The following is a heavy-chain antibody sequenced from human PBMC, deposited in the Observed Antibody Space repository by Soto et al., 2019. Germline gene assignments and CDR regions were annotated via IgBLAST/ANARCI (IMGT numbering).Heavy chain of an antibody. CDR2: ISGSGGST. Sequence: PGGSLRLSCAASGFTFSSYAMSWVRQAPGKGLEWVSAISGSGGSTFYADSVKGRFTISRDNSKNTLYLQMNTLRAEDTAVYYCARHAVGATEIDYWGQGTLVTVSS. V-gene: IGHV3-23*01. CDR3: ARHAVGATEIDY. CDR1: GFTFSSYA. J-gene: IGHJ4*02. D-gene: IGHD1-26*01.